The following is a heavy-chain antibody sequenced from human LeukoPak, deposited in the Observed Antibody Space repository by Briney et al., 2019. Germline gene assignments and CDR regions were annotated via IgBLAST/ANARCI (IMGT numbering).Heavy chain of an antibody. V-gene: IGHV5-51*01. CDR1: GYSFTSYW. Sequence: RGESLKISCKGSGYSFTSYWIGWVRQVPGKGLEWMGIIYPGDSDTRYSPSFQGQVTISADKSISTAYLQWSSLKASDTAMYYCARRLDYDFWSGYYTGFWFDPWGQGTLVTVSS. D-gene: IGHD3-3*01. CDR2: IYPGDSDT. CDR3: ARRLDYDFWSGYYTGFWFDP. J-gene: IGHJ5*02.